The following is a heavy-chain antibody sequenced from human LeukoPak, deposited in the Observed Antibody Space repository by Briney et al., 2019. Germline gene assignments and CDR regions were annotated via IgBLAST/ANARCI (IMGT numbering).Heavy chain of an antibody. CDR1: GYTFTSYY. D-gene: IGHD4-11*01. CDR3: ARSRRGQYDY. J-gene: IGHJ4*02. Sequence: SVKVSCKASGYTFTSYYMHWVRQAPGQGLEWMGGIIPIFGTANYAQKFQGRVTITADESTSTAYMELSSLRSEDTAVYYCARSRRGQYDYWGQGTLVTVSS. V-gene: IGHV1-69*13. CDR2: IIPIFGTA.